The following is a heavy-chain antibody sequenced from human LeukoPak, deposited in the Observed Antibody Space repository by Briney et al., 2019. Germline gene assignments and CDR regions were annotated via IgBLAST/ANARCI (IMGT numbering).Heavy chain of an antibody. CDR1: GFSINSGYN. CDR3: ARVRGIFGVVMTNWFDP. V-gene: IGHV4-38-2*01. D-gene: IGHD3-3*01. J-gene: IGHJ5*02. CDR2: VYHSGST. Sequence: PSETLSLTCVVSGFSINSGYNWGWIRQPPKKGLEWIGTVYHSGSTYYNPSLESRVTILVDMSKNQFSLNLSSLTAADTAVYYCARVRGIFGVVMTNWFDPWGQGTLVTVSS.